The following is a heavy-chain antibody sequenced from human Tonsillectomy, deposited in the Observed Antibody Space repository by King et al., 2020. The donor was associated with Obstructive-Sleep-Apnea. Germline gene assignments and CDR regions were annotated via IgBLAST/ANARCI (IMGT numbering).Heavy chain of an antibody. CDR2: ITYDGITK. V-gene: IGHV3-30*04. D-gene: IGHD2-21*02. Sequence: VQLVESGGDVVQPGGSLRLSCAASGFTLSSHSMHWVRQAPGKGLEWVADITYDGITKFYAESVRGRFTISQDDSKNTLYVEMNNLREEDTAIYYCARGGGRGGDCYEAWGQGTQVIVSS. CDR3: ARGGGRGGDCYEA. CDR1: GFTLSSHS. J-gene: IGHJ4*02.